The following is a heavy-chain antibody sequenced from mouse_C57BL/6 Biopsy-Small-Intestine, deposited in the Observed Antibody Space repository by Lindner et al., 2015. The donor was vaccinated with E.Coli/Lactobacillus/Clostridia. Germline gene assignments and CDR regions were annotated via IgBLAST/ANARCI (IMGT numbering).Heavy chain of an antibody. Sequence: VQLQESGAELARPGASVKLSCKASGYTFTTFGISWVKQRTGQGLELIGEIYPGSGNSYYNEKFKGKATLTADKSSSIVYLDLRSLTSEDSAVYFCARPLKLTGTVWYFDVWGSGTTVTVSS. CDR1: GYTFTTFG. D-gene: IGHD4-1*01. V-gene: IGHV1-81*01. CDR2: IYPGSGNS. J-gene: IGHJ1*01. CDR3: ARPLKLTGTVWYFDV.